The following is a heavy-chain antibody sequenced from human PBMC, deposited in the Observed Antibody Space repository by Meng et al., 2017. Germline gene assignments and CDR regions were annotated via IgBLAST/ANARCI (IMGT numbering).Heavy chain of an antibody. CDR1: GGFFSGYY. V-gene: IGHV4-34*01. J-gene: IGHJ4*02. D-gene: IGHD4-17*01. CDR3: ARGSMFGATVTKIDY. Sequence: QVKLQQWGAGLLKPSGTLALTCAVYGGFFSGYYWSWIRQPPGKGLEWIGEINHSGSTNYNPSLKSRVTISVDTSKNQFSLKLSSVTAADTAVYYCARGSMFGATVTKIDYWGQGTLVTVSS. CDR2: INHSGST.